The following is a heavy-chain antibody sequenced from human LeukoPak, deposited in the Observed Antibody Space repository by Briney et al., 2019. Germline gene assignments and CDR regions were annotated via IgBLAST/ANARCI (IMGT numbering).Heavy chain of an antibody. CDR2: IYYSGST. J-gene: IGHJ4*02. CDR1: GGSISSYY. Sequence: SETLSLTCTVSGGSISSYYWSWIRQPPGGGLEWIGYIYYSGSTNYNPSLKSRVTISVDTSKNQFSLKLSSVTAADTAVYYCARHHSNYGYFDYWGQGTLVTVSS. V-gene: IGHV4-59*08. D-gene: IGHD4-11*01. CDR3: ARHHSNYGYFDY.